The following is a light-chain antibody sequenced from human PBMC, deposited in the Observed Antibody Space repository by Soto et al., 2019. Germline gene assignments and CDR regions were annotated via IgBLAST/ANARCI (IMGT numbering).Light chain of an antibody. V-gene: IGLV2-23*01. CDR1: SSDVGGDNL. Sequence: QSALTQRASVSGSPVQSITVSSAATSSDVGGDNLVSWYQQHPGKTPRHILYDGTERPSGISPRFSGSKSGNTASLTISGLQAEDEADYYCSSHTSSSIYVFGSGTKVTVL. CDR3: SSHTSSSIYV. CDR2: DGT. J-gene: IGLJ1*01.